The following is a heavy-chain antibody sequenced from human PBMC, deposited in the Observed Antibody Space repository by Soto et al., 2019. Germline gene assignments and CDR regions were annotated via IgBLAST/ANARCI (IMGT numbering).Heavy chain of an antibody. Sequence: GGSLRLSCAASGFTFSSYSMNWVRQAPGKGLEWVSYISSSSSTIYYADSVKGRFTISRDNAKNSLYLQMNSLRAEDTAVYYCARAPITSSSRPNCFDPWGQGTLVTVSS. CDR1: GFTFSSYS. V-gene: IGHV3-48*01. D-gene: IGHD3-16*01. J-gene: IGHJ5*02. CDR3: ARAPITSSSRPNCFDP. CDR2: ISSSSSTI.